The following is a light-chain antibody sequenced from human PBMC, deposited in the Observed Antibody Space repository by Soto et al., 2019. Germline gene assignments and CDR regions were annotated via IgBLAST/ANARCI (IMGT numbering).Light chain of an antibody. CDR2: GNN. CDR3: AAWDGSLNNVL. Sequence: SVLTQPPSASGTPGQRVTISCSGSGSSIGTNTVNWYRQLPGTAPKLLIYGNNQRPSGVPERFSGSKSGTSASLAISGLQSEDEAEYYCAAWDGSLNNVLFGGGTKVTVL. CDR1: GSSIGTNT. V-gene: IGLV1-44*01. J-gene: IGLJ2*01.